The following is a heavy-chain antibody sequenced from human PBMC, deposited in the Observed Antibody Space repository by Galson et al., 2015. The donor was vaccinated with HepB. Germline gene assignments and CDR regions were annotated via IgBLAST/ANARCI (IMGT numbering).Heavy chain of an antibody. Sequence: SLRLSCAASGFTFGDYAMSWFRQAPGKGLEWVGFIRSKAYGGTTEYAASVKGRFTISRDDSKSIAYLQMNSLKTEDTAVYYCTGDIMSSSHTYYYYMDVWGKGTTVTVSS. D-gene: IGHD6-13*01. V-gene: IGHV3-49*03. CDR2: IRSKAYGGTT. CDR1: GFTFGDYA. J-gene: IGHJ6*03. CDR3: TGDIMSSSHTYYYYMDV.